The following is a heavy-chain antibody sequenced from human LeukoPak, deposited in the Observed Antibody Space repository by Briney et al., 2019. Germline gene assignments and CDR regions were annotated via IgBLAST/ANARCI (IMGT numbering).Heavy chain of an antibody. D-gene: IGHD6-19*01. Sequence: SETLSLTCTVSGYSISSGYYWAWLRQPPGKGLEWIGYIYHSGSTNYNPPLKSRVTISVDTSKNQFSLKLSSVTAADTAVYYCARLETSSGSLSYFDYWGQGTLVTVSS. CDR3: ARLETSSGSLSYFDY. V-gene: IGHV4-38-2*02. CDR1: GYSISSGYY. CDR2: IYHSGST. J-gene: IGHJ4*02.